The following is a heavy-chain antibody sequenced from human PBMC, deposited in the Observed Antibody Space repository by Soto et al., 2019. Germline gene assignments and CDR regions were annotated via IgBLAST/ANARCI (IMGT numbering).Heavy chain of an antibody. CDR1: GYGYTSVC. CDR2: IYPGDSDT. V-gene: IGHV5-51*01. J-gene: IGHJ6*02. D-gene: IGHD2-8*01. Sequence: VESLKSSAKGWGYGYTSVCVGWSRQMPGKGLECMGIIYPGDSDTRYSPSFQGQVTISADKSISTAYLQWSSLKASDTAMYYCARPTNRGKYYYGMDVWGQGTTVTVSS. CDR3: ARPTNRGKYYYGMDV.